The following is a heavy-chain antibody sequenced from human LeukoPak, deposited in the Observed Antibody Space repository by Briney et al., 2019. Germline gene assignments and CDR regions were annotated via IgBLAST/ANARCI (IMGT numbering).Heavy chain of an antibody. CDR1: GFTFSSYW. D-gene: IGHD2-21*01. Sequence: GASLRLSCAASGFTFSSYWMHWARQAPGKGLVWVSRINSDGSSTSYADSVKGRFTISRDNAKNTLYLQMNSLRADDTAVYYCGSLLIAIPNDYWGQGTLVTVSS. CDR2: INSDGSST. CDR3: GSLLIAIPNDY. V-gene: IGHV3-74*01. J-gene: IGHJ4*02.